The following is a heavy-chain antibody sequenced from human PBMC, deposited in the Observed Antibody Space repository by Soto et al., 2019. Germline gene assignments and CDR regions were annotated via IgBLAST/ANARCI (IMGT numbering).Heavy chain of an antibody. CDR3: ARARWYDAFDV. V-gene: IGHV4-38-2*01. CDR2: IFHGGNT. J-gene: IGHJ3*01. D-gene: IGHD2-15*01. CDR1: GFFISSGNY. Sequence: SETLSLTCAVSGFFISSGNYRGWIRKPPGKGLEWIGSIFHGGNTYYNPSLKSRVTISVDMSKNQFSLKLNSVTAADTAVYYCARARWYDAFDVWGQGTVVTVSS.